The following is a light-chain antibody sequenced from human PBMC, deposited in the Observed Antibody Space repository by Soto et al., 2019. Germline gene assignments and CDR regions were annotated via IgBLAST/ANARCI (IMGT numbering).Light chain of an antibody. CDR3: QSYDTSVSGARV. J-gene: IGLJ3*02. Sequence: QSVLTQPPSVSGAPGQRVTISCTGSRSNIGAGYDVHWYQQIPGTAPKLLIYRNHDRPSGVPDRVSGSKSGTSASLAITGLQAEDEGDYYCQSYDTSVSGARVFGGGTKLTVL. CDR2: RNH. CDR1: RSNIGAGYD. V-gene: IGLV1-40*01.